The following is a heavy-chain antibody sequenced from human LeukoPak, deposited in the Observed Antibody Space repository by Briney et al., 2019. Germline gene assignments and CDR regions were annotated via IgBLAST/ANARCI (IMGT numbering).Heavy chain of an antibody. V-gene: IGHV1-18*01. CDR3: AREGLRVGIVGAFDI. CDR1: GYTFTSYG. CDR2: ISAYNGNT. D-gene: IGHD2-21*01. Sequence: APVKVSCKASGYTFTSYGISWVRQAPGQGLEWMGWISAYNGNTNYAQKLQDRVTMTTDTSTTTAYMELRSLRSDDTAVYYCAREGLRVGIVGAFDIWGQGTMVTVSS. J-gene: IGHJ3*02.